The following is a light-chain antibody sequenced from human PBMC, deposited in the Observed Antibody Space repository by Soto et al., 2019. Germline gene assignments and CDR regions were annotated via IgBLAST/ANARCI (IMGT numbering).Light chain of an antibody. V-gene: IGLV1-47*02. J-gene: IGLJ1*01. CDR3: CSYAGSYSYV. CDR1: SSNLGSSY. Sequence: QSVLTQPPSASGTPGQRVTISCSGSSSNLGSSYVFWYQQLPGTAPKLLIYSNTQRPSGVPDRFSGSKSGTSASLAISGLRSEDEADYYCCSYAGSYSYVFGTGTKVTVL. CDR2: SNT.